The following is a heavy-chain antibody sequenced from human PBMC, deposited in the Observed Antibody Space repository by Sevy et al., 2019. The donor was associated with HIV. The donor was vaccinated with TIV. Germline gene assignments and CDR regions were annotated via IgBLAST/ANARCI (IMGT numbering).Heavy chain of an antibody. CDR3: TRGCSYDSSDYSDY. D-gene: IGHD3-22*01. CDR2: IRSKDYGGAT. CDR1: GFTFGDYA. V-gene: IGHV3-49*03. Sequence: GGSLRLSCTGSGFTFGDYAMSWFRQAPGMGLEWVGFIRSKDYGGATEYAASVKGRFTICRDDSTSMDDLQMNSLKTEDTAVYYCTRGCSYDSSDYSDYWGQGTLVTVSS. J-gene: IGHJ4*02.